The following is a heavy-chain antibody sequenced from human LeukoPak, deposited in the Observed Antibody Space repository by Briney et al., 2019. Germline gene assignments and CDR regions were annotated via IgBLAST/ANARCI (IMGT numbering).Heavy chain of an antibody. J-gene: IGHJ5*02. CDR2: ISGSGGST. V-gene: IGHV3-23*01. D-gene: IGHD1-26*01. Sequence: GASVKVSCKASGGTFSSYAMSWVRQAPGKGLEWVSAISGSGGSTYYADSVKGRFTISRDNSKNTLYLQMNSLRAEDTAVYYCASPSKHSGSYLNWFDPWGQGTLVTVSS. CDR1: GGTFSSYA. CDR3: ASPSKHSGSYLNWFDP.